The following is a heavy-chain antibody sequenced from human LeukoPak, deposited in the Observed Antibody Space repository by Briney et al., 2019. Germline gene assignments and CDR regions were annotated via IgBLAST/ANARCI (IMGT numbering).Heavy chain of an antibody. CDR2: IHYSGST. Sequence: SETLSLTCTVSGGSISSGSYYWSWIRQPPGKRLEWIGYIHYSGSTNYNPSLKSRVTISVDTSKNQFSLKLSSVTAADTAVYYCARRRGGYCSSTSCYRSGYNWFDPWGQGTLVTVSS. CDR3: ARRRGGYCSSTSCYRSGYNWFDP. CDR1: GGSISSGSYY. V-gene: IGHV4-61*01. D-gene: IGHD2-2*01. J-gene: IGHJ5*02.